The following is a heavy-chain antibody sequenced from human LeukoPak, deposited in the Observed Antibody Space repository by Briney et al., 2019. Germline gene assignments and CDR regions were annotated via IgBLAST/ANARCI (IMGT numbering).Heavy chain of an antibody. J-gene: IGHJ2*01. Sequence: GGSLRLSCAASGFTFSSYEMNWVRQAPGKGLEWVSYITSSGNTIYYADSVKGRFTISRDNAKNSLYLQMNSLRGEDTALYYCAKDRGDVGILYWYFDLWGRGTLVTVSS. CDR3: AKDRGDVGILYWYFDL. CDR1: GFTFSSYE. V-gene: IGHV3-48*03. CDR2: ITSSGNTI. D-gene: IGHD2-21*01.